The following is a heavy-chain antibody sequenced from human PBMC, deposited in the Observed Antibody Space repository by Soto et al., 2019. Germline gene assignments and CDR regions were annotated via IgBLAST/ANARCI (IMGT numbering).Heavy chain of an antibody. CDR2: SYYSGST. Sequence: QVQLQESGPGLVKPSETLSLTCTVSGGSISSYYWSWIRQPPGKGLEWIGYSYYSGSTNYNPSLYTGFTMSVATSKTQASLKTRSVTAADMAVYYCAGTPSYYGAHAFDIWGQGTMVTVSS. CDR3: AGTPSYYGAHAFDI. V-gene: IGHV4-59*01. D-gene: IGHD3-10*01. J-gene: IGHJ3*02. CDR1: GGSISSYY.